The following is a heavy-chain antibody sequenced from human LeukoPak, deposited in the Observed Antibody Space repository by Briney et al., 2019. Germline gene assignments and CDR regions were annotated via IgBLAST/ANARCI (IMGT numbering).Heavy chain of an antibody. CDR1: GGSISSYY. D-gene: IGHD3-22*01. V-gene: IGHV4-59*08. J-gene: IGHJ6*02. Sequence: SETLSLTCTVSGGSISSYYRSWVRQPPGKGLEWIGYIYYSGSTNYNPSLKSRVTISVDTSKNQFSLKLSSVTAADTPVYYCASVPDSSGYLAPYYYCMDVWGQGTTVTVPS. CDR2: IYYSGST. CDR3: ASVPDSSGYLAPYYYCMDV.